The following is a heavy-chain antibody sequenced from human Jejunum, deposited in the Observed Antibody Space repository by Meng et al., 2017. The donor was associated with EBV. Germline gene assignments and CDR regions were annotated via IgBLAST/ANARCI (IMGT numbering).Heavy chain of an antibody. V-gene: IGHV1-3*01. D-gene: IGHD6-13*01. CDR1: GYTLTNYA. CDR2: ISAGSGDT. Sequence: QVHLVQSGAEVKKPGASVKVSCTASGYTLTNYALHWVRQAPGQGLEWMGYISAGSGDTKNSQKFQGRVTFTRDTSASTVYMELSSLRSEDTAMYYCARGSSWNRGDYWGQGTLVTVSS. CDR3: ARGSSWNRGDY. J-gene: IGHJ4*02.